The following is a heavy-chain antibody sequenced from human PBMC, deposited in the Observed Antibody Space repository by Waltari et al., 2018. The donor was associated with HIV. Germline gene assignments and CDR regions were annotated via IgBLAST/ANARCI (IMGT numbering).Heavy chain of an antibody. V-gene: IGHV3-21*02. D-gene: IGHD1-1*01. Sequence: ELVESGGGLFKPGQSLRLSCNASVIAFDLFITTWVRQAPGRGLEWVASISRGSSFSYYSDSFKGRISISRDNAKKSLFLQMNSLTADDTGLYFCVGDRTSLTTGDFDSWGQGVPVIVSS. CDR2: ISRGSSFS. J-gene: IGHJ4*02. CDR1: VIAFDLFI. CDR3: VGDRTSLTTGDFDS.